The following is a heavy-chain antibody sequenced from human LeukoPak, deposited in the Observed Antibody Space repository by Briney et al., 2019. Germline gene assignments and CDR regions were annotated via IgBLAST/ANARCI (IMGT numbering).Heavy chain of an antibody. CDR2: IHSGGST. CDR1: GFTVSSKY. D-gene: IGHD1-26*01. Sequence: TGGSLTLSCAASGFTVSSKYMSWVRQAPGKGLEWVSVIHSGGSTHYADSVKGRFTISRDNSKNTLYLQMNSLRADDTAVYYCARVGSTLPFDYWGQGTLVTLSS. V-gene: IGHV3-53*01. J-gene: IGHJ4*02. CDR3: ARVGSTLPFDY.